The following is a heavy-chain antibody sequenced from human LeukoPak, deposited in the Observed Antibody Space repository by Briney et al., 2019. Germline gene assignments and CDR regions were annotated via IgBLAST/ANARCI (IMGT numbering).Heavy chain of an antibody. Sequence: ESGPTLVNPTQTLTLTCTFSGFSLSTSGMCVSWIRQPPGKALEWLARVDWDDEKFYSTSLKTRLTISKDTSKNQVVLTMTNMDPVDTATYYCARTPSIAAAGVYFDYWGQGTLVTVSS. V-gene: IGHV2-70*17. CDR2: VDWDDEK. J-gene: IGHJ4*02. CDR1: GFSLSTSGMC. CDR3: ARTPSIAAAGVYFDY. D-gene: IGHD6-13*01.